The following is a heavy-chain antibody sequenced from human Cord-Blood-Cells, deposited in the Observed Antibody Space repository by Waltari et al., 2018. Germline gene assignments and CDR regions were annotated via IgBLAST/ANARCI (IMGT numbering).Heavy chain of an antibody. CDR1: GFPSAGYV. CDR3: AITGDLDY. CDR2: IWYDGSNK. J-gene: IGHJ4*02. Sequence: QVQLVESGEAWSRPGGPLGLPAARFGFPSAGYVLHWVRQAPGKGLEWVAVIWYDGSNKYYADSVKGRFTISRDNSKNTLYLQMNSLRAEDTAVYYCAITGDLDYWGQGTLVTVSS. D-gene: IGHD7-27*01. V-gene: IGHV3-33*01.